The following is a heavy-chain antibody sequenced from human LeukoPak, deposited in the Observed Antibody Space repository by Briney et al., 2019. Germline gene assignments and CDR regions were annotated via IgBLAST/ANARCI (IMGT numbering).Heavy chain of an antibody. Sequence: PGGSLRLSCAASRFTFSSYAMSWVRQAPGKGLEWVSGVTTNGNNTNYADSVKGRFTISRDNSKNTLYLQMNSLGADDTAVYYCAKGGGRAVAGNFDYWGQGTLVTVSS. CDR2: VTTNGNNT. V-gene: IGHV3-23*01. D-gene: IGHD6-19*01. CDR3: AKGGGRAVAGNFDY. CDR1: RFTFSSYA. J-gene: IGHJ4*02.